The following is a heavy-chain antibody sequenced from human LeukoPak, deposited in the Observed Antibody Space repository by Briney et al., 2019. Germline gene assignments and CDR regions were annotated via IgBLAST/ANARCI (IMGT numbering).Heavy chain of an antibody. CDR3: ARGWDYVWGSYRYPNWFDP. CDR1: GGSVSSGSYY. CDR2: IYYSGST. D-gene: IGHD3-16*02. V-gene: IGHV4-61*01. J-gene: IGHJ5*02. Sequence: SETLSLTCTVSGGSVSSGSYYWNWIRQPPGKGLEWIGYIYYSGSTNYNPSLKSRVTISVDTSKNQFSLKLSSVTAADTAVYYCARGWDYVWGSYRYPNWFDPWGQGTLVTVSS.